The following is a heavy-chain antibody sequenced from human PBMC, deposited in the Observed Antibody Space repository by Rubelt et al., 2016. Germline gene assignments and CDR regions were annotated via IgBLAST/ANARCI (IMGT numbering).Heavy chain of an antibody. CDR3: ASSPYDSSGYYSLTPFDY. Sequence: QVQLQESGPGLVKPSETLSLTCTVSGASISSYYWSWIRQPPGKGLEWIGYIYYSGSTNYNPSLKSRCPISVDTSKNQFSRKLSSVTAADTAVYYCASSPYDSSGYYSLTPFDYWGQGTLVTVSS. CDR1: GASISSYY. D-gene: IGHD3-22*01. J-gene: IGHJ4*02. V-gene: IGHV4-59*01. CDR2: IYYSGST.